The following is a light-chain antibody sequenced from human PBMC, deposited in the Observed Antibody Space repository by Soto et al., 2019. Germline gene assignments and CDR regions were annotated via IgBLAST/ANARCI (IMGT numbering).Light chain of an antibody. CDR1: QSLLHSNGYNY. V-gene: IGKV2-28*01. CDR2: SGS. Sequence: EIVMTHSPLSLPVTPGEPASISCKSSQSLLHSNGYNYLDWYLQKPGQSPQLLIYSGSNRASGVPDRFSGSGSGTDFTLKISRVEAEDVALYYCMQALQAPFTFGPGTKVDIK. J-gene: IGKJ3*01. CDR3: MQALQAPFT.